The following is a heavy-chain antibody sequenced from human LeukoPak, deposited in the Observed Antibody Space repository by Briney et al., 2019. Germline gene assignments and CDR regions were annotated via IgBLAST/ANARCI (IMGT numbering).Heavy chain of an antibody. J-gene: IGHJ6*03. CDR1: GYSISSGYY. D-gene: IGHD3-22*01. CDR2: IYNSGST. V-gene: IGHV4-38-2*02. CDR3: AREDYYDSSGYYYYYYMDV. Sequence: PSETLSLTCTVSGYSISSGYYWGWIRQPPGKGLEWIGNIYNSGSTYYNPSLKSRVTISVDTSKNQFSLKLSSVTAADTAVYYCAREDYYDSSGYYYYYYMDVWGKGTTVTISS.